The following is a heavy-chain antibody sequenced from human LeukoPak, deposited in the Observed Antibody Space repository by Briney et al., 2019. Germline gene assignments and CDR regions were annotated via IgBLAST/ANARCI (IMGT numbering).Heavy chain of an antibody. CDR2: IIPIFGSG. CDR3: ARGSSRGYFDL. V-gene: IGHV1-69*13. D-gene: IGHD5-24*01. CDR1: GGTFSSYA. J-gene: IGHJ4*02. Sequence: VKTSCKASGGTFSSYAISWVRQAPGQGLEWMGGIIPIFGSGNLAQNFQGRVTITADESTSTAYMDLSSLRSEDTAVYYCARGSSRGYFDLWGQGTLVSVSS.